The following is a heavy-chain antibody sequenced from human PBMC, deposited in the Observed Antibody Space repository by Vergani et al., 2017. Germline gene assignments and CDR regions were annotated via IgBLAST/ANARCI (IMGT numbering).Heavy chain of an antibody. CDR2: ISSSSSYI. Sequence: VQLVESGGGVVQPGRSLRLSCAASGFTFSSYNMNWVRQAPGKGLEWVSSISSSSSYIYFADSVKGRFTISRDNAKNSLFLQMNSLRAEDTAVYYCARDHGATVISSFDPWGQGTLVTVSS. CDR3: ARDHGATVISSFDP. V-gene: IGHV3-21*01. J-gene: IGHJ5*02. CDR1: GFTFSSYN. D-gene: IGHD4-11*01.